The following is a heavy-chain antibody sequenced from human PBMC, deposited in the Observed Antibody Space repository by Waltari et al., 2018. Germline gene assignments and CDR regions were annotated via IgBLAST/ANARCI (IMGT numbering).Heavy chain of an antibody. CDR1: GCTFSSYA. CDR3: ARVGSRSSSWYWYFDL. V-gene: IGHV1-69*05. D-gene: IGHD6-13*01. CDR2: IIPIFGTA. Sequence: QVQLVQSGAEVKKPGSSVKVSCKASGCTFSSYAISWVRQAHGQELEWMGGIIPIFGTANYAQKFQGRGKITTDEYTSTAYMEMSSMRSEDTAVYYCARVGSRSSSWYWYFDLWGRGTLVTVSS. J-gene: IGHJ2*01.